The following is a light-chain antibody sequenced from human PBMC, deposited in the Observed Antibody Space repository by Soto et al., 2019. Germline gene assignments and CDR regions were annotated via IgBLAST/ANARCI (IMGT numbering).Light chain of an antibody. CDR2: AVS. Sequence: EIVMTQSPATLSVPPGERATLFCRASRNIGSKLAWFQQKPGQAPTLLMYAVSTRAAGVPPRFSGSGSGTEFTLTISSLQSEDFAVYYCQQYDNWPQYTFGQGTKLEIK. CDR3: QQYDNWPQYT. CDR1: RNIGSK. V-gene: IGKV3-15*01. J-gene: IGKJ2*01.